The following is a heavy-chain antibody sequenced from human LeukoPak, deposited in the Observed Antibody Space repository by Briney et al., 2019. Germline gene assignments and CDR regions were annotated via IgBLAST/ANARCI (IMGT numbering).Heavy chain of an antibody. V-gene: IGHV4-34*09. J-gene: IGHJ2*01. CDR2: IYYSGST. Sequence: SETLSLTCAVYGGSFSGYYWSWIRQPPGKGLEWIGYIYYSGSTYYNPSLKSRVTISVDTSKNQFSLKLSSVTAADTAVYYCARRYDILTGRRYFDLWGRGTLVTVSS. D-gene: IGHD3-9*01. CDR3: ARRYDILTGRRYFDL. CDR1: GGSFSGYY.